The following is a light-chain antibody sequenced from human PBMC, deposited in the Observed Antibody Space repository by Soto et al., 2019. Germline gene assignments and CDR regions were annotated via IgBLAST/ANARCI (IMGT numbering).Light chain of an antibody. J-gene: IGKJ1*01. CDR2: DAS. V-gene: IGKV1-5*01. Sequence: DIQMTQSPSTLSASVGDRVTITCRASQSISSWLAWYQQKPGKAPKLLIYDASSLESGVPSRLSGSGSGTEFTLTISSLQTDDFASYYCQQYDSYSWPFGHWTKVDIX. CDR3: QQYDSYSWP. CDR1: QSISSW.